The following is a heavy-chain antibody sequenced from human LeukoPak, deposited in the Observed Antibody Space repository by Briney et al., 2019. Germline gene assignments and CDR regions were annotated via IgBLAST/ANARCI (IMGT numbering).Heavy chain of an antibody. CDR2: INWNGGST. Sequence: GGSLRLSCAASGFTFSSYSMNWVRQAPGKGLEWVSGINWNGGSTGYADSVKGRFTISRDNAKNSLYLQMNSLRAEDTALYYCARDYGALAAGTTGLGYWGQGTLVTVSS. CDR3: ARDYGALAAGTTGLGY. CDR1: GFTFSSYS. J-gene: IGHJ4*02. D-gene: IGHD1-1*01. V-gene: IGHV3-20*04.